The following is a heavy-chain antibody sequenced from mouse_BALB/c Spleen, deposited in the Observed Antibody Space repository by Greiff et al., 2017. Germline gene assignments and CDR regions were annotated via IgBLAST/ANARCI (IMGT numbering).Heavy chain of an antibody. J-gene: IGHJ4*01. D-gene: IGHD2-14*01. CDR2: IWSGGST. V-gene: IGHV2-2*02. CDR3: ARDRYDDGGDY. CDR1: GFSLTSYG. Sequence: QVQLQQSGPGLVQPSQSLSITCTVSGFSLTSYGVHWVRQSPGKGLEWLGVIWSGGSTAYNAAFISRLSISKDNSKGQVFFKMNSLQANDTAIYYCARDRYDDGGDYWGQGTSVTVSS.